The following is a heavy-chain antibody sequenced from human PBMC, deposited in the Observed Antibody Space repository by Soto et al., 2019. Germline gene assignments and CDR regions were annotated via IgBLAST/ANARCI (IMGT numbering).Heavy chain of an antibody. D-gene: IGHD6-6*01. Sequence: ASVKVSCKASGGTFSSYAISWVRQAPGQGLEWMGWISAYNGNTNYAQKFQGRVTMTTDTSTSTAYMELRSLRSDDTAVYYCARVQQFAYDYWGQGTLVTVSS. CDR3: ARVQQFAYDY. CDR2: ISAYNGNT. CDR1: GGTFSSYA. V-gene: IGHV1-18*01. J-gene: IGHJ4*02.